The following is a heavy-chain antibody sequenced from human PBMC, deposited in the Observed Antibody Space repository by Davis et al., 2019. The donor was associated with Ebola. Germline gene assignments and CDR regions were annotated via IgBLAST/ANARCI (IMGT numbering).Heavy chain of an antibody. V-gene: IGHV1-18*01. CDR3: AREWCGYYGSGSCGMDV. D-gene: IGHD3-10*01. CDR1: GYTFTSYG. Sequence: ASVKVSCKASGYTFTSYGISWVRQAPGQGLEWMGWISAYNGNTNYAQKLQGRVTMTTDTSTSTAYMELRSLRSDDTAVYYCAREWCGYYGSGSCGMDVWGKGTTVIVSS. J-gene: IGHJ6*04. CDR2: ISAYNGNT.